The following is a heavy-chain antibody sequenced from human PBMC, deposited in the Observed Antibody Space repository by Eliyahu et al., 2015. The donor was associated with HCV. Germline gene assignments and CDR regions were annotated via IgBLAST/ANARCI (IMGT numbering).Heavy chain of an antibody. D-gene: IGHD5-12*01. CDR2: IKSNADGGTT. CDR3: STGVSTTKSGYALDAFDI. CDR1: GFIFXNXW. J-gene: IGHJ3*02. Sequence: EVQLVESGGGFVKPGGSLRLSXVASGFIFXNXWMPXVRQAPGKGLEWVGHIKSNADGGTTHYAAPVKGRFTFSRDDSKNTLYMQMNSLKTEDTAVYYCSTGVSTTKSGYALDAFDIWGQGTMVTVS. V-gene: IGHV3-15*01.